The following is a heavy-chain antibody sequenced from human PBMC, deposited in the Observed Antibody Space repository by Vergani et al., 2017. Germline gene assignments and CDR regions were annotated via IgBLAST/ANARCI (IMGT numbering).Heavy chain of an antibody. J-gene: IGHJ4*02. D-gene: IGHD3-3*01. V-gene: IGHV1-46*01. CDR1: GYSFTSYW. CDR2: VSPGGGST. CDR3: GRAGPRTNY. Sequence: VQLVQSGAEVKKPGESLKISCKGSGYSFTSYWIGWVRQMPGKGLEWMAIVSPGGGSTNYAQKFLGRVTMTRDTSTSTVYMELSSLRSEDTAVYYCGRAGPRTNYWGQGTLVTVSS.